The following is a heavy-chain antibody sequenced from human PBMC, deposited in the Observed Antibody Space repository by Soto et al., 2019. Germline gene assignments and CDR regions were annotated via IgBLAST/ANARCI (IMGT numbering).Heavy chain of an antibody. CDR3: ARHPGGRGYYSGMDV. Sequence: QVQLVQSGAEVTKPGSSVKVSCKASGGTFSSYAISWVRQAPGQGLEWMGGIIPIFGTATYAQKFQGRVTITAEESTSTAYMELSSLRSEDTARYYCARHPGGRGYYSGMDVWCQGATVSVSS. CDR1: GGTFSSYA. J-gene: IGHJ6*02. CDR2: IIPIFGTA. D-gene: IGHD2-15*01. V-gene: IGHV1-69*12.